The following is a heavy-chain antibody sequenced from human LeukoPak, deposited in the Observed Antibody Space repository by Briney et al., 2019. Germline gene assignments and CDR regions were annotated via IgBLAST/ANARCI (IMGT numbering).Heavy chain of an antibody. D-gene: IGHD6-19*01. Sequence: SETLSLTCAVYGGSFSGYYWSWIRQPPGKGLEWIGEINHSGSTNYNPSLKSRVTISVDTSKNQFSLKLSSVTAADTAVYYCASSGASGWSPYYWGQGTLVTVSS. J-gene: IGHJ4*02. V-gene: IGHV4-34*01. CDR2: INHSGST. CDR1: GGSFSGYY. CDR3: ASSGASGWSPYY.